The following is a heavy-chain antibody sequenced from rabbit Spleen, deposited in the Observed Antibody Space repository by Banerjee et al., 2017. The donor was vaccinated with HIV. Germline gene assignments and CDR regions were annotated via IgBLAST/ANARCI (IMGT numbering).Heavy chain of an antibody. Sequence: QEQLEESGGDLVKPGASLTLTCKASGFSFSSSYYMCWVRQTPGKGLEWIACIYGGSGSSTAYASWAKGRFTISKTSSTTVPLQMTSLTAADTATYFCARGSAAMTMVITGYYLNLWGPGTLVTVS. CDR2: IYGGSGSST. V-gene: IGHV1S45*01. D-gene: IGHD2-1*01. CDR1: GFSFSSSYY. CDR3: ARGSAAMTMVITGYYLNL. J-gene: IGHJ4*01.